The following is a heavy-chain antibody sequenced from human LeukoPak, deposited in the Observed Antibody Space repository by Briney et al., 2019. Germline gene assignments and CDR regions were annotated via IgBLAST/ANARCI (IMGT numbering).Heavy chain of an antibody. V-gene: IGHV3-74*01. J-gene: IGHJ4*02. Sequence: GGSLRLSCAASGLTVSNHWMHWVRQAPGKGLLWVSRINSDGSSTRYADSVKGRFTMSKDDDKNTLYLQMNSMRVDDTAVYYCVAARPEIDYWGQGTLVAVSS. CDR3: VAARPEIDY. CDR2: INSDGSST. CDR1: GLTVSNHW. D-gene: IGHD6-6*01.